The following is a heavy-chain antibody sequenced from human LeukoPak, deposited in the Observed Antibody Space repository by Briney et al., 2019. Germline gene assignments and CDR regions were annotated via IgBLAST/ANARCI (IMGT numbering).Heavy chain of an antibody. CDR2: IRHDGSNK. V-gene: IGHV3-30*02. J-gene: IGHJ4*02. Sequence: GGSLRLSCAASGFTFSSYGMHWVRQAPGKGLEWVAFIRHDGSNKYYADSVKGRFTISRDNSKNTLYLQMNSLRAEDTAVYYCAKDPGGGPDYWGQGTLVTVSS. CDR3: AKDPGGGPDY. CDR1: GFTFSSYG. D-gene: IGHD3-10*01.